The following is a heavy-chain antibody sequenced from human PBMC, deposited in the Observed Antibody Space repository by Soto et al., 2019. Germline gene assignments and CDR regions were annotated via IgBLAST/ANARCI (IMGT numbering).Heavy chain of an antibody. Sequence: GASVKVSCKASGGTFSSYAISWVRQAPGQGLEWMGGIIPIFGTANYAQKFQGRVTITADESTSTAYMELSSLRSDDTAVYYCARDLDTAMEPDAFDIWGQGTMVTVSS. CDR2: IIPIFGTA. J-gene: IGHJ3*02. D-gene: IGHD5-18*01. CDR3: ARDLDTAMEPDAFDI. CDR1: GGTFSSYA. V-gene: IGHV1-69*13.